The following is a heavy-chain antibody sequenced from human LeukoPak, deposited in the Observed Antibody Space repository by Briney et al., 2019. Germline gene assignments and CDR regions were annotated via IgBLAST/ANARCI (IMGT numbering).Heavy chain of an antibody. CDR2: IYYSGST. CDR1: GGSFSGFY. Sequence: PSETLSLTCAVYGGSFSGFYWTWIRQPPGKGLEWIGYIYYSGSTYYNPSLKSRVTISVDTSKNQFSLKLSSVTAADTAVYYCARVEMATIIDYWGQGTLVTVSS. V-gene: IGHV4-30-4*08. D-gene: IGHD5-24*01. CDR3: ARVEMATIIDY. J-gene: IGHJ4*02.